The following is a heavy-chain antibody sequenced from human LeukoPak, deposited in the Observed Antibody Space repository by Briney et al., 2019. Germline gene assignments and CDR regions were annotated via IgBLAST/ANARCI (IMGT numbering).Heavy chain of an antibody. CDR1: GYSFTSYW. CDR3: ARPLLRRLCPDAFDT. J-gene: IGHJ3*02. D-gene: IGHD1-26*01. CDR2: IYPGDSDT. V-gene: IGHV5-51*01. Sequence: GESLKISCKGSGYSFTSYWIGWVRQMPGKGLEWMGIIYPGDSDTRYSPSFQGQVTISADKSISTAYLQWSSLKASDTAMYYCARPLLRRLCPDAFDTWGQGTMVTVSS.